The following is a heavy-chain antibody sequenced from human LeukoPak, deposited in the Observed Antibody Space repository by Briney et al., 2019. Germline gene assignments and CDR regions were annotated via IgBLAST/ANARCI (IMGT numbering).Heavy chain of an antibody. CDR3: ARARAGSVDY. V-gene: IGHV3-30*04. CDR2: ISYDGIHK. J-gene: IGHJ4*02. Sequence: PGGSLRLSCAASGFTFSNYAMHWVRQAPGKGLEWVAVISYDGIHKYYADSIKGRFNISRDNSDHTLFLLVDSLRPDDTAVYYCARARAGSVDYWGQGTLVTVSS. D-gene: IGHD3-10*01. CDR1: GFTFSNYA.